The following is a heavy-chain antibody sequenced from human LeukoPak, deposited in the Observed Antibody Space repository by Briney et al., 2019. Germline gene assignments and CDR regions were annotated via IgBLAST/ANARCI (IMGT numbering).Heavy chain of an antibody. D-gene: IGHD2-15*01. Sequence: PSETLSLTCTVSGGSIGSRSYYWGWIRQPPGKVLVWLGNIYYSGRTYYNPSLKSRVTISVDTSKNQFSLKLSSVTAADTAVYYCAREAPVVAATPAAFDYWGQGTLVTVSS. J-gene: IGHJ4*02. V-gene: IGHV4-39*07. CDR1: GGSIGSRSYY. CDR3: AREAPVVAATPAAFDY. CDR2: IYYSGRT.